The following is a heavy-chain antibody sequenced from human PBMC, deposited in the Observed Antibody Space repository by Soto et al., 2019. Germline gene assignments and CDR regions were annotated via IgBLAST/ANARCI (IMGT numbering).Heavy chain of an antibody. CDR1: GYTFTTYA. CDR3: ARGAYGSGSGRY. V-gene: IGHV1-3*01. D-gene: IGHD3-10*01. CDR2: IEPGNGKT. J-gene: IGHJ4*02. Sequence: QVQLVQSGAEVKKPGASVKVSCKVSGYTFTTYAIHWVRQAPGQRLEWMGWIEPGNGKTKYSQNFQGRGTLTSDTSATTAYMELISLRYEDTAVYYCARGAYGSGSGRYWGQGTLVTVSS.